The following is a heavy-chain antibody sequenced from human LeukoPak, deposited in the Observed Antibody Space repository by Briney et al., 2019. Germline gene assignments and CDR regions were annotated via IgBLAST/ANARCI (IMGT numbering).Heavy chain of an antibody. D-gene: IGHD3-9*01. CDR2: ISWNSGSI. CDR3: AKDDYDILTGSGGFDY. J-gene: IGHJ4*02. CDR1: GFTFDDYA. Sequence: GGSLRLSCAASGFTFDDYALHWVRQAPGKGLEWVSVISWNSGSIGYADSVKGRFTISRDNAKNSLYLQMNSLRAEDTALYYCAKDDYDILTGSGGFDYWGQGTLVTVSS. V-gene: IGHV3-9*01.